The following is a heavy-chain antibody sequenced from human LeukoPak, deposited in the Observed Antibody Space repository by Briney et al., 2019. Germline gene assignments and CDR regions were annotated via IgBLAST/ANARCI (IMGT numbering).Heavy chain of an antibody. V-gene: IGHV6-1*01. CDR1: GDSVSSNSAA. Sequence: SQTLSLTCAISGDSVSSNSAAWSWIRQSPSRGLEWLGRTYYRSKWYNDYAVSVKSRITVNPDTSKNQFSLQLNSVTPDDTAVYYCAREDLGAAYFDFWGQGTLVTVSS. CDR2: TYYRSKWYN. J-gene: IGHJ4*02. CDR3: AREDLGAAYFDF. D-gene: IGHD3-16*01.